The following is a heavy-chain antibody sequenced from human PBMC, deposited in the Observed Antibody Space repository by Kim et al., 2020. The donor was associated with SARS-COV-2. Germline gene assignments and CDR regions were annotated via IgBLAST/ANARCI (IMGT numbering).Heavy chain of an antibody. CDR2: IKSKTDGGTT. CDR1: GFTFSNAW. D-gene: IGHD6-6*01. CDR3: TTDLRGLDIAARRGYYYYGMDV. V-gene: IGHV3-15*01. Sequence: GGSLRLSCAASGFTFSNAWMSWVRQAPGKGLEWVGRIKSKTDGGTTDYAAPVKGRFTISRDDSKNTLYLQMNSLKTEDTAVYYCTTDLRGLDIAARRGYYYYGMDVWGQGTTVTVSS. J-gene: IGHJ6*02.